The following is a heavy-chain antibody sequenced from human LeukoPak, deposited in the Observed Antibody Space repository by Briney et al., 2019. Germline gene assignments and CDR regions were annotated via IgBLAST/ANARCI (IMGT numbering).Heavy chain of an antibody. Sequence: ASVKVSCKASGYTFTGYYMHWVRQAPGQGPEWMGWINPNSGGTSYAQKFQGRVTMTRDTSISTAYMELSRLRSDDTAVYYCARAGIVATISLEYWGQGTLVTVSS. CDR1: GYTFTGYY. J-gene: IGHJ4*02. CDR2: INPNSGGT. V-gene: IGHV1-2*02. CDR3: ARAGIVATISLEY. D-gene: IGHD5-12*01.